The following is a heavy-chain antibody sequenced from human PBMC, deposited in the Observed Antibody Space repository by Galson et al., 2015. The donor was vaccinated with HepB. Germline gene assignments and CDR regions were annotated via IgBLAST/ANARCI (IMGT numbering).Heavy chain of an antibody. CDR3: ARDVVPTVGSSGWIDDY. V-gene: IGHV3-7*03. CDR1: GFTFSSYW. J-gene: IGHJ4*02. D-gene: IGHD6-19*01. CDR2: IKQDGSEK. Sequence: SLRLSCAASGFTFSSYWMSWVRQAPGKGLEWVANIKQDGSEKYYEDSVKGRFTISRDNAKNSLYLQMNSLRSEDTAVYYCARDVVPTVGSSGWIDDYWGQGTLVTVSS.